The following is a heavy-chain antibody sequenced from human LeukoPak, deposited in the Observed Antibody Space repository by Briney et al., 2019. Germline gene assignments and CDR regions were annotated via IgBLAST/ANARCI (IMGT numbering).Heavy chain of an antibody. CDR3: AKDLYGYYAMDV. CDR2: ISGSGGTP. CDR1: GFTFHNYA. Sequence: PGGSLRLSCAVSGFTFHNYAMNWVRQAPGKGLEWVSGISGSGGTPYYADSVKGRFTISRDNSKNTLYLQMNSLGVEDTAICYCAKDLYGYYAMDVWGQGTTVTVSS. D-gene: IGHD4-17*01. J-gene: IGHJ6*02. V-gene: IGHV3-23*01.